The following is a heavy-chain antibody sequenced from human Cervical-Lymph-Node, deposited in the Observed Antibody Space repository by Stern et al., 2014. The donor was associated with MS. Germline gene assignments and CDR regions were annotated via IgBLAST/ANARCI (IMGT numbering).Heavy chain of an antibody. J-gene: IGHJ4*02. CDR3: ARAYTYYSNSAGY. CDR1: GGTFTSYE. D-gene: IGHD3-10*01. V-gene: IGHV1-69*01. Sequence: VQLVESGAEVKKPGSSVKVSCKASGGTFTSYEITWVRQAPGQGLEWMGGIIPTFETPTYAQKFQDRVTISADESTNTAYLELNGLKSDDTAIYFCARAYTYYSNSAGYWGQGTLVTVSS. CDR2: IIPTFETP.